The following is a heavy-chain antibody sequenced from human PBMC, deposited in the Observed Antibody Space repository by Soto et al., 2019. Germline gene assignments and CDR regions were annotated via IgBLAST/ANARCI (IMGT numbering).Heavy chain of an antibody. Sequence: PSETLSLTCDVYGGSFSGYFWNWIRQSPGKGLDWIGKVNHNGRNNYNPSLKSRVTISLDMSKKQISLKLTSVTAADTAVYYCARGGSSDWQVAFDFWGQGTMVTVSS. CDR3: ARGGSSDWQVAFDF. V-gene: IGHV4-34*01. D-gene: IGHD6-19*01. J-gene: IGHJ3*01. CDR2: VNHNGRN. CDR1: GGSFSGYF.